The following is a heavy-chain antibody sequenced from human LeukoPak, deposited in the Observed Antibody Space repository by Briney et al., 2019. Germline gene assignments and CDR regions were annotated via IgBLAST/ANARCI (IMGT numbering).Heavy chain of an antibody. CDR3: ARDYCGGDCYSAWAFDI. CDR1: GGSISSGDYY. Sequence: PSQTLSLTCTVSGGSISSGDYYWSWIRQPPGKGLEWIGYIYYSGSTYYNPSLKSRVTISVDTSKNQFSLRLSSVTAADTAVYYCARDYCGGDCYSAWAFDIWGQGTMVTVSS. V-gene: IGHV4-30-4*01. CDR2: IYYSGST. J-gene: IGHJ3*02. D-gene: IGHD2-21*02.